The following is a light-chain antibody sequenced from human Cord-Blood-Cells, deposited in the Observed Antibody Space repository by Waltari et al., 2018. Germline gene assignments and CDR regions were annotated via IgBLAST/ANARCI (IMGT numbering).Light chain of an antibody. CDR1: SSNIGSNT. J-gene: IGLJ2*01. CDR3: AAWDDSLNGVV. Sequence: QSVLTQPPSASGTPGQRVTISCSGSSSNIGSNTVNWYQQLPGTAPKLLIYRNNQRPSGVPDRFSGSKSGTSASLAISGLQAEDEADYYCAAWDDSLNGVVFGGGTKPTVL. CDR2: RNN. V-gene: IGLV1-44*01.